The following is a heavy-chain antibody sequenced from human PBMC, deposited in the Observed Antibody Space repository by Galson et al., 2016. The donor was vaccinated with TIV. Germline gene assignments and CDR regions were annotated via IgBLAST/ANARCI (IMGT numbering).Heavy chain of an antibody. Sequence: SVKVSCKAPGGTFSSFVFNWVRQAPGQGLEWMGGITPLFGTTNYAQKFQGRVTITADESTSTVYMELSSLRSEDTAVYYCAKDRNTAFDTHYSYYGLDVWGQGTTVIVSS. J-gene: IGHJ6*02. CDR2: ITPLFGTT. D-gene: IGHD5-18*01. V-gene: IGHV1-69*13. CDR1: GGTFSSFV. CDR3: AKDRNTAFDTHYSYYGLDV.